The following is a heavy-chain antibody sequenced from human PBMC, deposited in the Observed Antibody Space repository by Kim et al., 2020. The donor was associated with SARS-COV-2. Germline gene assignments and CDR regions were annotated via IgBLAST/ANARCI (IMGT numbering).Heavy chain of an antibody. CDR2: ISYDGSNK. CDR3: ARGAYSSSWYRYYYYMDV. CDR1: GFTFSSYA. V-gene: IGHV3-30-3*01. D-gene: IGHD6-13*01. J-gene: IGHJ6*03. Sequence: GGSLRLSCAASGFTFSSYAMHWVRQAPGKGLEWVAVISYDGSNKYYADSVKGRFTISRDNSKNTLYLQMNSLRAEDTAVYYCARGAYSSSWYRYYYYMDVWGEGTTDAVSS.